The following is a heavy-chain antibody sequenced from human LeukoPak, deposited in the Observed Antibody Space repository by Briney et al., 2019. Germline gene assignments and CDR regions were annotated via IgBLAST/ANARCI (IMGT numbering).Heavy chain of an antibody. CDR1: GYTFTSYG. Sequence: GASVKVSCKASGYTFTSYGISWVRQAPGQGLEWMGWISAYNGNTNYAQKLQGRVTMTTDTSTSTAYMELRSLRSDDTAVYYCAKGSRDGGYSYGDNFDYWGQGTLVTVSS. J-gene: IGHJ4*02. CDR3: AKGSRDGGYSYGDNFDY. D-gene: IGHD5-18*01. CDR2: ISAYNGNT. V-gene: IGHV1-18*01.